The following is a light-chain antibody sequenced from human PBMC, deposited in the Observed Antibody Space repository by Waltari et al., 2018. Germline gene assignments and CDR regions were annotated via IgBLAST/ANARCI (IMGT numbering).Light chain of an antibody. CDR3: CSYAGSRV. V-gene: IGLV2-23*01. CDR1: SSHVGSYNL. CDR2: EGS. Sequence: QSALTQPASVSGSPGQSITISCTGTSSHVGSYNLDSWYQHHPAKAPKLMIYEGSKRPSGVSNRFSGSKSGNTASLTISGLQAEDEADYYCCSYAGSRVFGGGTKLTVL. J-gene: IGLJ2*01.